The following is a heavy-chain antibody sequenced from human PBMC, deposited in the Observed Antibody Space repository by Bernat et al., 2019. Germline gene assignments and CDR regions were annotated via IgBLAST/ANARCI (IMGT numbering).Heavy chain of an antibody. D-gene: IGHD3-22*01. J-gene: IGHJ4*02. CDR3: ARGFGHYDSSGYYYANYFAY. V-gene: IGHV4-34*01. CDR1: GGSFSGYY. Sequence: QVQLQQWGAGLLKPSETLSLTCAVYGGSFSGYYWSWIRQPPGKGLEWIGEINHSGSTNYNPSLKSRVTISVDTSKNQFSLKLSSVTAADTAVYYCARGFGHYDSSGYYYANYFAYWGQGTLMTISS. CDR2: INHSGST.